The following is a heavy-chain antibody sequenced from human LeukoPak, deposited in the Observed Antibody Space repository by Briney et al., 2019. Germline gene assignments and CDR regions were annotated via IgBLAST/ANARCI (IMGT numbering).Heavy chain of an antibody. J-gene: IGHJ6*02. V-gene: IGHV1-18*01. CDR3: ARDRDGMDV. CDR1: GYTFTSYG. Sequence: ASVKVSCKASGYTFTSYGISWVRQAPGQGLEWMGWISANNGDTDYPPKLQDRVTMTTDTYTSTAYMELRSLRSEDTAVYYCARDRDGMDVWGQGTTVTVSS. CDR2: ISANNGDT.